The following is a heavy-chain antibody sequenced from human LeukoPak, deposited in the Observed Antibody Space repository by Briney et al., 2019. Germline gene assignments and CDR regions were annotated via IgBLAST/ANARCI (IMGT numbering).Heavy chain of an antibody. D-gene: IGHD4-23*01. V-gene: IGHV4-4*08. CDR2: IYSSGSF. CDR1: GGSISSYY. CDR3: ARENNDYGGKKAFDY. Sequence: SETLSLTCTVSGGSISSYYWSWIRQPPGKGLEWIGYIYSSGSFSYNPSLKSRVTISVGTSKNQFSLKLTSVTAADTAVYYCARENNDYGGKKAFDYWGQGTLVTVSS. J-gene: IGHJ4*02.